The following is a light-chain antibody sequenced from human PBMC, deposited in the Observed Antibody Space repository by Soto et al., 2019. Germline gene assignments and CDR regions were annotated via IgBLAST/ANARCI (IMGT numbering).Light chain of an antibody. Sequence: DIQMTQSPSTLSASVGDTVTITCRASQTISIWLAWYQQKAGKAPKVLIYDASNLQSGVPSRFSGSGSETEFTLTITSLQPDDFATYYCQQYNTYTSTFGQGTRLELK. CDR2: DAS. CDR3: QQYNTYTST. CDR1: QTISIW. V-gene: IGKV1-5*01. J-gene: IGKJ2*01.